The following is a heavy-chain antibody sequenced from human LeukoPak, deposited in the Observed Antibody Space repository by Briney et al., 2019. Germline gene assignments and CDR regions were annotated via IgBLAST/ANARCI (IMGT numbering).Heavy chain of an antibody. CDR3: ARHSGPYSSSWGYGY. D-gene: IGHD6-13*01. Sequence: ASVKVSCKASGYTFTSYFMHWVRQAPGQGLEWMGIINPSGGGTSYAQKFQGRVTMTRDTSTSTVYMELSSLRSEDTAVYYCARHSGPYSSSWGYGYWGQGTLVTVSS. CDR1: GYTFTSYF. J-gene: IGHJ4*02. V-gene: IGHV1-46*01. CDR2: INPSGGGT.